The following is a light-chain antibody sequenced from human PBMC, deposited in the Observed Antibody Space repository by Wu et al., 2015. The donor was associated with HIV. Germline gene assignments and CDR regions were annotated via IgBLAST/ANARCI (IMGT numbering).Light chain of an antibody. V-gene: IGKV3-20*01. CDR3: QQYGSSLPAT. CDR2: GAS. Sequence: EIVMTQSPATLSVSPGERATLSCRASQSVSSNLAWYQQKPGQAPRLLIQGASTTATGIPDRFSGSGSGTDFTLTISGLEPEDFAVYCCQQYGSSLPATFGGGTKVEIK. CDR1: QSVSSN. J-gene: IGKJ4*01.